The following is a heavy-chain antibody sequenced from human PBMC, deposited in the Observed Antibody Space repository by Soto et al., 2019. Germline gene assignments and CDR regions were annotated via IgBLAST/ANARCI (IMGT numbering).Heavy chain of an antibody. Sequence: SETLSLTCTVSGGSISSSSYYWGWIRQPPGKGLEWIGSIYYSGSTYYNPSLKSRFTISVDTSKNQFSRKLSSVTAADTAVYYWARLIQGSGWTLVYYFDYWGQGTLVTVSS. CDR1: GGSISSSSYY. D-gene: IGHD6-19*01. CDR3: ARLIQGSGWTLVYYFDY. V-gene: IGHV4-39*01. J-gene: IGHJ4*02. CDR2: IYYSGST.